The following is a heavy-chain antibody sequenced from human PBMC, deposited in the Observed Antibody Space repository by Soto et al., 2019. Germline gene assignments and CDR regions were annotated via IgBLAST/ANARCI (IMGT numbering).Heavy chain of an antibody. D-gene: IGHD4-4*01. J-gene: IGHJ4*02. CDR1: GFTFSSYG. CDR3: AKDRASNDLFDY. V-gene: IGHV3-30*18. CDR2: ISYDGSNK. Sequence: QVPLVESGGGVVQPGRSLRLSCAASGFTFSSYGMHWVRQAPGKGLEWVAVISYDGSNKYYADSVKGRFTISRDNSKNTLYLQMNSLRAEDTAVYYCAKDRASNDLFDYRGQGTLVTVSS.